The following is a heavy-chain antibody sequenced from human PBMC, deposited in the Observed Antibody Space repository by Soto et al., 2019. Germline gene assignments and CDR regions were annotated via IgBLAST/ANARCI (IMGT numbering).Heavy chain of an antibody. Sequence: VASVKVSCKASGGTFSSYAISWVRQAPGQGLEWMGGIIPIFGTANYAQKFQGRVTITADESTSTAYMELSSLRSEDTAVYYCASCSSTSCDTSYYYYGMDVWGQGTTVTVSS. J-gene: IGHJ6*02. CDR2: IIPIFGTA. CDR3: ASCSSTSCDTSYYYYGMDV. D-gene: IGHD2-2*01. V-gene: IGHV1-69*13. CDR1: GGTFSSYA.